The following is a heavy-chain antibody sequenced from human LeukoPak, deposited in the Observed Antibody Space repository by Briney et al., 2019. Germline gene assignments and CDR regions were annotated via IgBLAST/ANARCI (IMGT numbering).Heavy chain of an antibody. CDR3: ARLRNNYGYAFEI. CDR2: IYYSGST. D-gene: IGHD5-18*01. V-gene: IGHV4-39*01. CDR1: GGSISSNIYY. J-gene: IGHJ3*02. Sequence: SETVSLTCTVSGGSISSNIYYWGWIRQPPGKGLEWIRSIYYSGSTNYNPSLKSRVTISVDTSKNQFALKLSSVTAADTAVYYCARLRNNYGYAFEIWGQATM.